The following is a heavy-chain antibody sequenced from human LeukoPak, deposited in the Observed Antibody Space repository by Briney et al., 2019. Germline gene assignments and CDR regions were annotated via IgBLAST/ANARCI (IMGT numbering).Heavy chain of an antibody. Sequence: PGGSLRLSCAASGFTFDDYAMHWVRQAPGKGLEWVSLISGDGGSTYYADSVKGRFTISRDNSKNSLYLQMNSLRTEDTALYYCAKGEEGGYYRAFDYWGQGTLVTVSS. V-gene: IGHV3-43*02. CDR1: GFTFDDYA. J-gene: IGHJ4*02. CDR2: ISGDGGST. D-gene: IGHD3-10*01. CDR3: AKGEEGGYYRAFDY.